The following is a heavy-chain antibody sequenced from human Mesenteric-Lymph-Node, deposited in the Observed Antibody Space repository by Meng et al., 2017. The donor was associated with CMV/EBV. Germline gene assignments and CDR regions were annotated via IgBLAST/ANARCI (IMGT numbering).Heavy chain of an antibody. Sequence: SVKVSCKASGGTFTNYAISWVRQAPGQGLEWVGGIIPILNFVHYTPRFQGRVTITADKSTSTAYMELSSLRSEDTAVYYCARDHGIVGANGMDVWGQGTTVTVSS. J-gene: IGHJ6*02. CDR3: ARDHGIVGANGMDV. CDR2: IIPILNFV. CDR1: GGTFTNYA. V-gene: IGHV1-69*10. D-gene: IGHD1-26*01.